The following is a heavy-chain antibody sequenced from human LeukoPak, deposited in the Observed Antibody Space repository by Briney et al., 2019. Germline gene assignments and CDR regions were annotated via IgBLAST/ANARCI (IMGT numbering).Heavy chain of an antibody. D-gene: IGHD2-15*01. V-gene: IGHV3-53*01. CDR2: IYSGGST. CDR1: GFTVSSNY. Sequence: GGSLRLSCAASGFTVSSNYMSWVRQAPGKGREWVSVIYSGGSTYYADSVKGRFTISRDNSKNTLYLQMNSLRAEDTAVYYCARSLGYCSGGSCYYFDYWGQGTLVTVSS. CDR3: ARSLGYCSGGSCYYFDY. J-gene: IGHJ4*02.